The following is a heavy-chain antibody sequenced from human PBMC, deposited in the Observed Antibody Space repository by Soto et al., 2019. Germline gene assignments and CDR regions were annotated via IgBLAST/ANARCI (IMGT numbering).Heavy chain of an antibody. D-gene: IGHD3-22*01. V-gene: IGHV1-69*13. CDR2: IIPIFGTA. CDR1: GCTFSSYA. CDR3: AREARITMIVVGYAFDI. J-gene: IGHJ3*02. Sequence: GASVKVSCKASGCTFSSYAISWVRQAPGQGLEWMGGIIPIFGTANYAQKFQGRVTITADESTSTAYMELSSLRSEDTAVYYCAREARITMIVVGYAFDIWGQGTMVTVSS.